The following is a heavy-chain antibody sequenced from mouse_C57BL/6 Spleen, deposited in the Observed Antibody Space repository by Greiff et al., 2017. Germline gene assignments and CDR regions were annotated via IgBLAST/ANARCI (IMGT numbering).Heavy chain of an antibody. CDR3: ATPPRDYWYFDV. V-gene: IGHV1-64*01. CDR2: IHPNSGST. J-gene: IGHJ1*03. CDR1: GYTFTSYW. Sequence: VQLQQPGAELVKPGSSVKLSCKASGYTFTSYWMHWVKQRPGQGLEWIGMIHPNSGSTNYNEKFKSKATLTVDKPYNQAYMQLSSLTSEDSAVYCCATPPRDYWYFDVWGTGTTVTVSS.